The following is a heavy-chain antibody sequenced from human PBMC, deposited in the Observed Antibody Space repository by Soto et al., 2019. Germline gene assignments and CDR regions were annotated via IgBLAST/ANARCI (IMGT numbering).Heavy chain of an antibody. CDR2: ISYDESSK. Sequence: GGSLRLSCAASGFTFSSYGMHWVRQAPGKGLEWVAVISYDESSKYYADSVKGRFTISRDNSKNTLYLQMNSLRAEDTAVYYCAISQARGGRTTFIYWGQGTQVTVSS. CDR3: AISQARGGRTTFIY. D-gene: IGHD3-16*01. J-gene: IGHJ4*02. V-gene: IGHV3-30*03. CDR1: GFTFSSYG.